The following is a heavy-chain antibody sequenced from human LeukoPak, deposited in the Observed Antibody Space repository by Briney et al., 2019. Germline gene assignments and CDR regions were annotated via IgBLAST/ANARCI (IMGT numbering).Heavy chain of an antibody. J-gene: IGHJ6*02. V-gene: IGHV1-46*01. Sequence: ASVKVSCKASGYTFTSFYMHWVRQAPGQGLEWMGIFNPSGSSTTYAQKFQGRVTMTRDTSTSIVYMELSSLGSEDTAVYYCARESYCSGGSCSYGMDVWGQGTTVTVSS. CDR1: GYTFTSFY. CDR3: ARESYCSGGSCSYGMDV. CDR2: FNPSGSST. D-gene: IGHD2-15*01.